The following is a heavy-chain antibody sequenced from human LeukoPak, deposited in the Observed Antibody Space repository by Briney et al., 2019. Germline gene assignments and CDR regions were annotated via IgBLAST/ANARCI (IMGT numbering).Heavy chain of an antibody. CDR1: GFNFRDFG. D-gene: IGHD3-10*01. CDR3: AKGGYYGSGELDY. Sequence: GGSLRLSCAASGFNFRDFGMHWVRQAPGKGLEWLTLISYDGNNNYYADSVKGRFTISRDNSKNTLYLQMNSLRAEDTAVYYCAKGGYYGSGELDYWGQGALVTVSS. V-gene: IGHV3-30*18. CDR2: ISYDGNNN. J-gene: IGHJ4*02.